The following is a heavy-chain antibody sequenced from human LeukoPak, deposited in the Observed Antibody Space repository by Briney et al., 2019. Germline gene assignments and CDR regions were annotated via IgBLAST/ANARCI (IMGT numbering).Heavy chain of an antibody. CDR2: IYPGDSDT. D-gene: IGHD3-22*01. CDR1: GYSFTNYW. V-gene: IGHV5-51*01. CDR3: ARHYSDSSGYHFDY. Sequence: GESLKISCKASGYSFTNYWIAWVRQMPGKGLEWMGIIYPGDSDTRYSPSFQGQVTISADKSISTAYLQWSSLKASDTAMYYCARHYSDSSGYHFDYWGQGTLVTVSS. J-gene: IGHJ4*02.